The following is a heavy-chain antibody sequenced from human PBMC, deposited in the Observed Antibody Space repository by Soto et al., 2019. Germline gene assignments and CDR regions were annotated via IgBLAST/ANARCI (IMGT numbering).Heavy chain of an antibody. CDR1: GYSFTSYW. CDR2: IYPGDSDT. D-gene: IGHD3-3*02. Sequence: GESLKISCKGSGYSFTSYWIGWVRQMPGKGLEWMGIIYPGDSDTRYSPSFQGQVTISADKSISTAYLQWSSLKASDTAMYYCARVHHFLSGYHLRYYYYGMDVWGQGTTVTVSS. V-gene: IGHV5-51*01. J-gene: IGHJ6*02. CDR3: ARVHHFLSGYHLRYYYYGMDV.